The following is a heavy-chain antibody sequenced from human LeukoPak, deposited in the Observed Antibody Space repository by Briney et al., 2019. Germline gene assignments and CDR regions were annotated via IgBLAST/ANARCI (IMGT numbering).Heavy chain of an antibody. V-gene: IGHV4-34*01. J-gene: IGHJ5*02. CDR1: GGSFSGYF. D-gene: IGHD1-26*01. CDR3: ARAAIVGAIPIWFDP. Sequence: ESSETLSLTCAIYGGSFSGYFWSWFRQPPGKGLEWIGEINRSGSTNYNSSLSLKSRVTISVDTSKNQFSLKLSSVTAADTAVYYCARAAIVGAIPIWFDPWGQGTLVTVSS. CDR2: INRSGST.